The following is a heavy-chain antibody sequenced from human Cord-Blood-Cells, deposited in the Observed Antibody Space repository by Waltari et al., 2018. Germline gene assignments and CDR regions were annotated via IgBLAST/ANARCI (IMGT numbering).Heavy chain of an antibody. J-gene: IGHJ3*02. CDR2: INAGNGNT. CDR1: GYTFTSYA. V-gene: IGHV1-3*01. Sequence: HVQLVHSGAEVKKPGASVKVSCKASGYTFTSYALHLVRQAPGQRLEWMGWINAGNGNTKYSQKFQGRVTSTRDTSASTAYMELSSLRSEDTAVYYCASANWNDVGAFDIWGQGTMVTVSS. D-gene: IGHD1-1*01. CDR3: ASANWNDVGAFDI.